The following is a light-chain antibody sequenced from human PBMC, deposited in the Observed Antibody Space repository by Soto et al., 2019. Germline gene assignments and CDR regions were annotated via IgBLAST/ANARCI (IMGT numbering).Light chain of an antibody. J-gene: IGLJ1*01. CDR3: QSYDNSLSGFYV. CDR2: GNT. V-gene: IGLV1-40*01. CDR1: SSNIGANSD. Sequence: QSMLTQPPSVSGAPGQRVTISCTGSSSNIGANSDVHWYQQLTGAAPKLLIYGNTNRPSGVSDRFSASKSGTSASLAITGLQAEDEADYYCQSYDNSLSGFYVFGTGTKVTVL.